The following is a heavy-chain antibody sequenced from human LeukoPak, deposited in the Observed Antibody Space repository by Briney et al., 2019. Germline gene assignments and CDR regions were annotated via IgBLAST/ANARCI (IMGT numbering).Heavy chain of an antibody. CDR2: ISAYNGNT. CDR3: ARDNSAGGYVAPGYFDY. CDR1: GYTFTSYG. J-gene: IGHJ4*02. D-gene: IGHD5-12*01. V-gene: IGHV1-18*04. Sequence: ASVKVSCKASGYTFTSYGISWVRQAPGQGLEWMGWISAYNGNTNYAQKLQGRVTMTTDTSTSTAYMELRSLRSDDTAVYYCARDNSAGGYVAPGYFDYWGQGTLVTVSS.